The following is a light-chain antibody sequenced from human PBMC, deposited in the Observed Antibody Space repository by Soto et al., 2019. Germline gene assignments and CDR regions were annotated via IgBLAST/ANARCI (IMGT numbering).Light chain of an antibody. CDR3: QQYFDWPLT. CDR2: GAS. Sequence: EIVLTQSPGTLSLSPGERATLSCRASQGVSRNYLAWYQQKPGQAPRLLMYGASNRATGIPDRFRGSGSGTDFSLIISRLEPEDFAVYYCQQYFDWPLTFGQGTKVDIK. J-gene: IGKJ1*01. V-gene: IGKV3-20*01. CDR1: QGVSRNY.